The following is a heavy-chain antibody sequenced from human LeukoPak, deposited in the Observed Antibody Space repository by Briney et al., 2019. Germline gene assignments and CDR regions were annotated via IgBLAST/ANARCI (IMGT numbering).Heavy chain of an antibody. J-gene: IGHJ4*02. Sequence: GGSLRLSCAASGFTFSSYSMNWVRQAPGKGLEWISYIGISSGNTKYADSVEGRFTISGDNAKNSLYLQMNSLRVEDTAVYYCARDYRYAFDNWGQGTLVTVSS. CDR1: GFTFSSYS. CDR3: ARDYRYAFDN. CDR2: IGISSGNT. D-gene: IGHD5-12*01. V-gene: IGHV3-48*04.